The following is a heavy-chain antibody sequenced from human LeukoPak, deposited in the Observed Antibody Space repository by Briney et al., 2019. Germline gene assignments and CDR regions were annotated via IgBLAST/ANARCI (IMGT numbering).Heavy chain of an antibody. Sequence: TGGSLRLSCAASGFIFSTYTMHWVRQAPGKGLEWVALISYDGDNIFYADSVKGRFTISRDNSKNTMDLQMSSLRPEDTAVYSCARMQSRGWNGMDAWGKGATVTVSS. CDR2: ISYDGDNI. CDR1: GFIFSTYT. V-gene: IGHV3-30*04. D-gene: IGHD6-19*01. J-gene: IGHJ6*04. CDR3: ARMQSRGWNGMDA.